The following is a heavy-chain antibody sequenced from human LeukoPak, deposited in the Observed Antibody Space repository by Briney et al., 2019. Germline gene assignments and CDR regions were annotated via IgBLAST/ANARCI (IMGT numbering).Heavy chain of an antibody. CDR2: LRSSGDTI. CDR1: GFTFSGYS. V-gene: IGHV3-48*02. CDR3: ARDPEALDY. Sequence: GGSLRLSCAASGFTFSGYSMNWVRQAPGKGLEWVAYLRSSGDTIYYADSVKGRFTISRDIAKNSLYLQMSSLRDEDTAVYYCARDPEALDYWGQGNLVTVSS. J-gene: IGHJ4*02.